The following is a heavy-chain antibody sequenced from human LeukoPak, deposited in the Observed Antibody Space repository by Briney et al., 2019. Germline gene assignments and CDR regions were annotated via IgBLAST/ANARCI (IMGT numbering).Heavy chain of an antibody. CDR1: GGSISSSSYY. CDR3: ARHSGAFDI. Sequence: SETLSLTCTVSGGSISSSSYYWGWIRQPPGKGLEWIGSIYYSGSTYYNPSLKSRVTISVDTSKNQFSLKLSSVTAADTAAYYCARHSGAFDIWGQGTMVTVSS. CDR2: IYYSGST. V-gene: IGHV4-39*01. J-gene: IGHJ3*02.